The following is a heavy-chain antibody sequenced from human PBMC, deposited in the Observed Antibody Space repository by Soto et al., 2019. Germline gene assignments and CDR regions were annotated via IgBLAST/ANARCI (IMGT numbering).Heavy chain of an antibody. Sequence: ASVKLSCKISGHTLTEFSIHWVRQAPGKGLEWMGGFDPEGGEAIYAQKWHGRVTVTEDTVTDTAYMELSSLRSEDTAVYYCAREGGDGYNLDYWGQGTLVTVSS. CDR1: GHTLTEFS. J-gene: IGHJ4*02. D-gene: IGHD5-18*01. CDR2: FDPEGGEA. V-gene: IGHV1-24*01. CDR3: AREGGDGYNLDY.